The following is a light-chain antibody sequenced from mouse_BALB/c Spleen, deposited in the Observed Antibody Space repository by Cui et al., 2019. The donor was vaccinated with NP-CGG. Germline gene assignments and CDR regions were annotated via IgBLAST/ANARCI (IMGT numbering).Light chain of an antibody. CDR1: TGAVTTSND. CDR2: GTN. J-gene: IGLJ1*01. V-gene: IGLV1*01. Sequence: HAVVTQEPSPTTLPGETVSLTCRPTTGAVTTSNDANWVQEKPDHLFTGLIGGTNNRAPGVPARFSGSLIGDKAGLTITGAQSEDEAIYFCALWYSNQWVFGGGTKLTVL. CDR3: ALWYSNQWV.